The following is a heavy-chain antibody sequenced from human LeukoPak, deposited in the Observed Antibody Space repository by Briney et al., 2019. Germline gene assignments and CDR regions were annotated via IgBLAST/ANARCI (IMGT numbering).Heavy chain of an antibody. CDR3: ATPYCSGISCLDVFNM. D-gene: IGHD2-2*01. Sequence: SQTLSLTCNVSGVSVSDGRYYWTWIRQHPGKGLEWIGYKYYSGSATYNPSLKSRLTISIDTSKIQFSLQLSSVTAADTATYYCATPYCSGISCLDVFNMWGQGTRVTVSS. CDR2: KYYSGSA. J-gene: IGHJ3*02. CDR1: GVSVSDGRYY. V-gene: IGHV4-31*03.